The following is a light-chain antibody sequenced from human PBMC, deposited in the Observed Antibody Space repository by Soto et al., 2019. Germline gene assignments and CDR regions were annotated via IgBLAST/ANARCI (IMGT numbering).Light chain of an antibody. CDR2: VAS. CDR1: QSVSRSY. CDR3: EQYGSSPPWS. J-gene: IGKJ1*01. V-gene: IGKV3-20*01. Sequence: EMVLTQSPGTLSLSPGERATLSCRASQSVSRSYLAWYQQKPGQAPRLLIYVASSRATGIPDRFSGSGSGTVFTLTISRVEPEDFSLDYGEQYGSSPPWSFGQGTKVEIK.